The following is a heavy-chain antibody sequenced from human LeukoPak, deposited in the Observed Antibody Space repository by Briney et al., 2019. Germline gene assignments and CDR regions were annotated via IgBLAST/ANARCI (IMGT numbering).Heavy chain of an antibody. V-gene: IGHV1-2*02. CDR3: ARPAGAAAGPYYFDY. D-gene: IGHD6-13*01. J-gene: IGHJ4*02. CDR1: GYTFTGDY. CDR2: INPNSGGT. Sequence: GASVKVSCKASGYTFTGDYMHWVRQAPGQGLEWMGWINPNSGGTNYAQKFQGRVTMTRDTSISTAYMELSRLRPDDTAVYYCARPAGAAAGPYYFDYWGQGTLVTVSS.